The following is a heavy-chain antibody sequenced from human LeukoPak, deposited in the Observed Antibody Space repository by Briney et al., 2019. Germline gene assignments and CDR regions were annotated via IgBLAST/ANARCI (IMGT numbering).Heavy chain of an antibody. V-gene: IGHV4-4*09. CDR3: ARNGGDAYNTFDY. CDR1: GGSISSYY. J-gene: IGHJ4*02. CDR2: IFTSGST. D-gene: IGHD5-24*01. Sequence: KSSETLSLTCTVSGGSISSYYWSWIRQPPGKGLEWIGYIFTSGSTNYNPSLKSRVTISVDTSKNQFSLKLSSVTAADTAVYYCARNGGDAYNTFDYWGQGTLVTVSS.